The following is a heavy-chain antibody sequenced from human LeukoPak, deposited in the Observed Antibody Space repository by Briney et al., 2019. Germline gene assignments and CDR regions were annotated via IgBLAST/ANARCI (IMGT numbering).Heavy chain of an antibody. CDR1: GTTISSYY. Sequence: PSETLSLTCTVSGTTISSYYWSWIRQPPGKGLEWIGYIHYSGNSNYNPSLKSRVTISVDTSNNQFSLKLRSVTAADTAVYYCALDTSGWSDDSFDIWGQGTTVTVSS. D-gene: IGHD6-19*01. J-gene: IGHJ3*02. V-gene: IGHV4-59*01. CDR2: IHYSGNS. CDR3: ALDTSGWSDDSFDI.